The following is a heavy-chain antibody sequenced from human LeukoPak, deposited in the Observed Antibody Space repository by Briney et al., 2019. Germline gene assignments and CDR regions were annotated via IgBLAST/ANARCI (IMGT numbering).Heavy chain of an antibody. Sequence: SETLSLTCAVYGGSFSGYYWSWIRQPPGKGLEWIGEINHSGSSNYNPSLKSRVTTSVDTSKNQFSLKLSSVTAADTAVYYCARLVLHYYYYMDVWGKGTTVTVSS. CDR2: INHSGSS. CDR3: ARLVLHYYYYMDV. D-gene: IGHD6-13*01. CDR1: GGSFSGYY. V-gene: IGHV4-34*01. J-gene: IGHJ6*03.